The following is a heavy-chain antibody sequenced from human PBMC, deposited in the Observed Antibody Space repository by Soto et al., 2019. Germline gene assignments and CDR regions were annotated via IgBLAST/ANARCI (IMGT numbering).Heavy chain of an antibody. CDR2: IIPIFGTA. CDR3: ARGDYYDSSGYYRVYYYFDY. CDR1: GGTFSSYA. D-gene: IGHD3-22*01. J-gene: IGHJ4*02. Sequence: ASVKVSCKASGGTFSSYAISWVRQAPGQGLEWMGGIIPIFGTANYAQKFQGRVTITADESTSTAYMELSSLRSEDTAVYYCARGDYYDSSGYYRVYYYFDYWAQGTLVTVSS. V-gene: IGHV1-69*13.